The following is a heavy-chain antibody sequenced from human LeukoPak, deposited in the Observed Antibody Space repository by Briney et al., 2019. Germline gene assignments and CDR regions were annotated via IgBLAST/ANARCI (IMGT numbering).Heavy chain of an antibody. CDR3: AFGADSSGYAYYYYYGMDV. CDR2: INHSGST. CDR1: GVSFSGYY. V-gene: IGHV4-34*01. Sequence: PSETLSLTWAVYGVSFSGYYWGWIRQPPGKGQEWLGEINHSGSTNYNPSLKSRVTKSVDTSKNQFSLKLSSVAAGDAAVYYWAFGADSSGYAYYYYYGMDVWGEGTTVTVSS. D-gene: IGHD3-22*01. J-gene: IGHJ6*02.